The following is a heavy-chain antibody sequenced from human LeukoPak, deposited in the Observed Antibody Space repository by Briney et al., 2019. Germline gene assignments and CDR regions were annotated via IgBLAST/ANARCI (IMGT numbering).Heavy chain of an antibody. CDR1: GFTFSSYW. V-gene: IGHV3-7*01. J-gene: IGHJ4*02. D-gene: IGHD5-18*01. Sequence: PGGSLRLSCAASGFTFSSYWMSWVRQAPGKGLEWVANIKQDGSEKYYVDSVKGRFTISRDNAKNSLYLQMNSLRAEDTAVYYCARERSLSHTAMVVFDYWGQGTLVTVSS. CDR3: ARERSLSHTAMVVFDY. CDR2: IKQDGSEK.